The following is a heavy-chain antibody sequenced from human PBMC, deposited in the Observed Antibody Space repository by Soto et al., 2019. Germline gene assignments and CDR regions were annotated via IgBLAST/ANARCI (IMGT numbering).Heavy chain of an antibody. CDR2: ISSSSSYI. Sequence: GGSLRLSCAASGFTFSSYSMNWVRQAPGKGLEWVSSISSSSSYIYYADSVEGRFTISRDNAKNSLYLQMNSLRAEDTAVYYCARDITYDSTPGMDVWGQGTTVTVS. CDR3: ARDITYDSTPGMDV. J-gene: IGHJ6*02. D-gene: IGHD3-22*01. V-gene: IGHV3-21*01. CDR1: GFTFSSYS.